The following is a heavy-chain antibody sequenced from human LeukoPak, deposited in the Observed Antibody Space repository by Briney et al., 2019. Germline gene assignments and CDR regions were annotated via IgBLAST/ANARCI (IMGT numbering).Heavy chain of an antibody. CDR1: GYTSTSPD. D-gene: IGHD1-14*01. CDR3: ARYTQDHGFDI. Sequence: EASVKVSYKASGYTSTSPDINWVRQAPGRGLEWLGYLTPRDNTGYAQKFQGRVTLTRDKSMNTAYLELSGLRSEGTAVYYCARYTQDHGFDIWGQGTMVTVSA. J-gene: IGHJ3*02. CDR2: LTPRDNT. V-gene: IGHV1-8*01.